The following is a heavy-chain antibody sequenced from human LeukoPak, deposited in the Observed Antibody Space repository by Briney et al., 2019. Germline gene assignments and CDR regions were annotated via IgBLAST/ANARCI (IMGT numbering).Heavy chain of an antibody. V-gene: IGHV3-48*04. CDR3: ARDRLGDYDHSGYYDK. CDR1: AFTFSDYS. CDR2: ICDSGRTI. D-gene: IGHD3-22*01. J-gene: IGHJ4*02. Sequence: GGSLRLSCAASAFTFSDYSMNWVRQAPGKGLEWVSYICDSGRTIYYADSVKGRFTISRDNAKNSVYLQMNNLRAEDTAVYYCARDRLGDYDHSGYYDKWGQGTLVTVSS.